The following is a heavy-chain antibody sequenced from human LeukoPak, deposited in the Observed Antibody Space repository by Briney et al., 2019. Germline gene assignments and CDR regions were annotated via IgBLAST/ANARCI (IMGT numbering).Heavy chain of an antibody. CDR3: ARNNWTGIAFYFDF. CDR2: INQDGSEK. V-gene: IGHV3-7*01. Sequence: GGSLRLSCADSRFTFSNYWMSWVRQAPGKGLEWVANINQDGSEKYYVDSMKGRFTISRDKPKHSPSLQMNRLRAEDTAVYYCARNNWTGIAFYFDFWGQGILVTVSS. J-gene: IGHJ4*02. CDR1: RFTFSNYW. D-gene: IGHD6-13*01.